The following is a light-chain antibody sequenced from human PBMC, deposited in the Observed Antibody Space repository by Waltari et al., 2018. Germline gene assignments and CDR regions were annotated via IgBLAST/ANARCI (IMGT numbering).Light chain of an antibody. V-gene: IGLV4-69*01. CDR3: QTWGTGIQVV. CDR1: SGHSSYT. J-gene: IGLJ2*01. CDR2: VNSAGSH. Sequence: QLVLTQSPSASASLGASVTPTGTLSSGHSSYTIAWHHQQPEKGPRYLMKVNSAGSHSKGDGIPDRFSGSSSGAERYLTISSLQSEDEADYYCQTWGTGIQVVFGGGTKLTVL.